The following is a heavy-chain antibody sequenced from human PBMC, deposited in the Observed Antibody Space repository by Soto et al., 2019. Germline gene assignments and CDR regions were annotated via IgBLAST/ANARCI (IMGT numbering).Heavy chain of an antibody. J-gene: IGHJ4*02. CDR1: DGSISSGGYY. D-gene: IGHD3-10*01. Sequence: PSETLSLTCTVSDGSISSGGYYWSWIRQHPGKGLEWIGFIYYSGSTHYNPSLKSRVTISVDTSKNQFSLKLSSVTAADTAVYYCARLTYGSGSYYMDSDYWGQGTLVTVSS. V-gene: IGHV4-39*01. CDR2: IYYSGST. CDR3: ARLTYGSGSYYMDSDY.